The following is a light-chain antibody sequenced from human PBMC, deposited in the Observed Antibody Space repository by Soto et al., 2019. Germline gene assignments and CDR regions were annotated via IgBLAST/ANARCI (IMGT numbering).Light chain of an antibody. CDR1: QTVRNN. J-gene: IGKJ1*01. CDR2: GAS. V-gene: IGKV3-15*01. CDR3: QQYNDWPRT. Sequence: EVVMTQSPATLSLSPGDRATLSCRASQTVRNNLAWYQQKPGQAPRVVIHGASKRATGVSDRFSASGSGTDFTLTISSLQSEDFAVYYCQQYNDWPRTFGQGTQVEI.